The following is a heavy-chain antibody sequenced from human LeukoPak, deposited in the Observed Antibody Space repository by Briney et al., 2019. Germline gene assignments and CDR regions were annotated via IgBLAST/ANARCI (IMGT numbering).Heavy chain of an antibody. CDR1: GGSISSSSYY. J-gene: IGHJ4*02. D-gene: IGHD3-3*01. CDR3: ARLDLLRSTFDY. CDR2: IYYSGST. V-gene: IGHV4-39*01. Sequence: PSETLSLTCTVSGGSISSSSYYWGWIRQPPGKGLEWIGSIYYSGSTYYNPSLKSRVTISVDTSKNQFSLKLSSVTAADTAVYYCARLDLLRSTFDYWGQGTLVTVPS.